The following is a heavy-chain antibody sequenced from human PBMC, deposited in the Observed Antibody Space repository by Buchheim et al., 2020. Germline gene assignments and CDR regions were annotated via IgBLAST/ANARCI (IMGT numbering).Heavy chain of an antibody. CDR2: IYYTGST. V-gene: IGHV4-59*08. D-gene: IGHD1-7*01. Sequence: QVHLQESGPGLVKPSGTLSLTCTVSGDSIFSYYWSWIRQPPGMGLEWIGYIYYTGSTNYNPSLKSRLSVSIDTSKKQFSLKLNSLTAADTAVYYCARHEGEGTHNSFDVWGQGT. CDR1: GDSIFSYY. J-gene: IGHJ3*01. CDR3: ARHEGEGTHNSFDV.